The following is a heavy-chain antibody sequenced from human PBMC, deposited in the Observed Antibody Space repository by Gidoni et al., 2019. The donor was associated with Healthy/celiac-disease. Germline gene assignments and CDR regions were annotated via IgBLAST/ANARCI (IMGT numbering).Heavy chain of an antibody. CDR1: GFTFSSYS. V-gene: IGHV3-21*01. CDR3: ARDQDSSGWSDFDY. Sequence: EVQLVESGGGLVKPGGSLRLSCAASGFTFSSYSMNWVRQAPGKGLEWVSSISSSSSYIYYADSVKGRFTISRDNAKNSLYLQMNSLRAEDTAVYYCARDQDSSGWSDFDYWGQGTLVTVSS. D-gene: IGHD6-19*01. J-gene: IGHJ4*02. CDR2: ISSSSSYI.